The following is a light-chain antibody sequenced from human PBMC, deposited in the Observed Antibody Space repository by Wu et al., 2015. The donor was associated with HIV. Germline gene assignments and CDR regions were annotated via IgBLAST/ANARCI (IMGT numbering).Light chain of an antibody. V-gene: IGKV3-11*01. CDR2: GAS. CDR1: QSLGTN. J-gene: IGKJ5*01. Sequence: IVLTQSPATLSLSPGERATLSCRASQSLGTNLAWYQQKPGQAPRLLIYGASNRATGIPARFSGSGSGTDFFLTISSLEPEDFAVYYCQQRSNWPPEVTFGQGTRLEIK. CDR3: QQRSNWPPEVT.